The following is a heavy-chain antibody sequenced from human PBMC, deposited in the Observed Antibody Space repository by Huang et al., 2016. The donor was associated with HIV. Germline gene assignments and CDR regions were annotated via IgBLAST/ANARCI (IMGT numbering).Heavy chain of an antibody. Sequence: EVQLVESGGGLVQPGGSLRLSCAASGFTFSSYWMHWVRQVPGTGLVWVSHIKSEGSSTSHADSVKGRFTISRDNAKNTLYLQMNSLRAEDTAVYYCARGSRQGKYYYGSGTAYWGQGTLVTVSS. D-gene: IGHD3-10*01. CDR3: ARGSRQGKYYYGSGTAY. CDR2: IKSEGSST. J-gene: IGHJ4*02. V-gene: IGHV3-74*01. CDR1: GFTFSSYW.